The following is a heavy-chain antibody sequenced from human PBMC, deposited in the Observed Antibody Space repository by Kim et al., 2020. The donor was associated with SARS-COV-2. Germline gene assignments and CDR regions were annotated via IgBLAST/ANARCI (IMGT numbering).Heavy chain of an antibody. D-gene: IGHD3-10*01. V-gene: IGHV3-23*01. CDR2: ISASGDST. Sequence: GGSLRLSCVASRFTFSSYAMTWVRQAPGKGLDWVSSISASGDSTHYTDSVKGRFTISRDNSMNTLYLQMNSLRAEDTAIYYCAKNVLLWFGEVTDWGRGT. J-gene: IGHJ4*02. CDR3: AKNVLLWFGEVTD. CDR1: RFTFSSYA.